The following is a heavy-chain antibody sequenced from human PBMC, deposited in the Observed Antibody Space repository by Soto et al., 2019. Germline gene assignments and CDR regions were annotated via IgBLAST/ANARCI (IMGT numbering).Heavy chain of an antibody. Sequence: QITLKESGPTLVKPTQTLTLTCTFSGFSLSTSGVGVGWIRQPPGKALEWLALIYWDDDKRYSPSLKSRLTITQDTSKDQVVLTMTNMDPVDTATYYCAHRGYDSSGYYMFDYWGQGTLVTVSS. CDR1: GFSLSTSGVG. CDR3: AHRGYDSSGYYMFDY. CDR2: IYWDDDK. J-gene: IGHJ4*02. V-gene: IGHV2-5*02. D-gene: IGHD3-22*01.